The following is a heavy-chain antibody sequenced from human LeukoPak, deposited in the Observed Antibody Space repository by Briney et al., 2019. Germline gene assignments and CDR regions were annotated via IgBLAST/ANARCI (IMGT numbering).Heavy chain of an antibody. CDR1: GGSISSYY. D-gene: IGHD3-3*01. V-gene: IGHV4-4*07. Sequence: SETLSLTCTVSGGSISSYYWSWIRQPAGKGLEWIGRIYISGSTNYSPSLKGRVTMSLDTSKNQFSLRLNSVTAADTAVYYCALFWSGRYNWFDPWGQGTLVTVSS. CDR3: ALFWSGRYNWFDP. J-gene: IGHJ5*02. CDR2: IYISGST.